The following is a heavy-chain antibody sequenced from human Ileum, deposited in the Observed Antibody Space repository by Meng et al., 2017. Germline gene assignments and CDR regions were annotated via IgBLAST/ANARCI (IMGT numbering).Heavy chain of an antibody. V-gene: IGHV3-73*02. CDR1: GFSFSDSS. CDR2: IRSKANNYAT. CDR3: TRLYSAG. D-gene: IGHD6-13*01. Sequence: EGQVVAAGGGVVQSGGSLKLSFAAFGFSFSDSSMHWVRQASGKGLEWVGHIRSKANNYATAYAASVTGRFTISRDESKNTAYLQMSSLKTEDTAVYYCTRLYSAGWGQGTLVTVSS. J-gene: IGHJ4*02.